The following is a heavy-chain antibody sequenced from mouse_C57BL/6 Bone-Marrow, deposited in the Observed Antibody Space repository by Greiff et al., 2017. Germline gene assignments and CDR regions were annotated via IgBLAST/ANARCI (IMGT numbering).Heavy chain of an antibody. D-gene: IGHD2-4*01. J-gene: IGHJ4*01. Sequence: EVQLQESGPELVKPGASVKISCKASGYTFTDYYMNWVKQSHGKSLEWIGDINPNNGGTSYNQKFKGKATLTVDKSSSTAYMQLSSLTSEDSAVYYCAIRDDYDGYAMDYWGQGTSVTVSS. V-gene: IGHV1-26*01. CDR1: GYTFTDYY. CDR3: AIRDDYDGYAMDY. CDR2: INPNNGGT.